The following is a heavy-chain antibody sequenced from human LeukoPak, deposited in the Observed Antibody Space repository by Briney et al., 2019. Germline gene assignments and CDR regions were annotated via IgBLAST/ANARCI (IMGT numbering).Heavy chain of an antibody. V-gene: IGHV4-59*08. CDR3: ARLGIAAANDY. Sequence: PSETLSLTCTVSGGSISSYYWSWIRQPPGKGLEWIGYIYYSGSTNYNPSLKSRVTIPVDTSKNQFSLKLSSVTAADTAVYYCARLGIAAANDYWGQGTLVTVSS. D-gene: IGHD6-13*01. CDR1: GGSISSYY. CDR2: IYYSGST. J-gene: IGHJ4*02.